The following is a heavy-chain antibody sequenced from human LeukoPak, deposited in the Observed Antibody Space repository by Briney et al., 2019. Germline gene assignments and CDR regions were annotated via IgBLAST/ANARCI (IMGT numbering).Heavy chain of an antibody. V-gene: IGHV3-23*01. D-gene: IGHD6-13*01. CDR1: GFTFSTYA. CDR2: ISAGGDRT. CDR3: TRGTSRTDAFDI. Sequence: PAGGSLRLSCAASGFTFSTYAMTWVRQAPGKGLEWVSGISAGGDRTYYADSVKGRFTISRDDSKSTAYLQMNSLNTEDTAVYYCTRGTSRTDAFDIWGQGTMVTVSS. J-gene: IGHJ3*02.